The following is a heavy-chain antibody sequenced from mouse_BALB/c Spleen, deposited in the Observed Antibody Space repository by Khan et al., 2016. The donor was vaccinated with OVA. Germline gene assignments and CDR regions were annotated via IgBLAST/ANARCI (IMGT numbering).Heavy chain of an antibody. CDR1: GYSITSDFA. J-gene: IGHJ4*01. CDR2: ISSTGST. Sequence: EVELVESGPGLVKPSQSLSLTCTVTGYSITSDFAWNWIRQFPGNKLEWMGYISSTGSTRYSPSLKSRISITRDTSKNQFFLHLNSVTTEDKATDYWARSLYYSDSDAMDYWGQGTSVTVSS. CDR3: ARSLYYSDSDAMDY. D-gene: IGHD2-13*01. V-gene: IGHV3-2*02.